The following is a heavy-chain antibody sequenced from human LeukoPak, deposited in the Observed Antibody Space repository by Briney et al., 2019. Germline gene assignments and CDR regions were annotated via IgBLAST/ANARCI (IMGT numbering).Heavy chain of an antibody. CDR1: GYTLSTFA. Sequence: SCNLSGYTLSTFAISWVRQPARRGREWLGWISAYNGKTNYAQKLQGRVTMTTDTSTSTAYMELRSLRSDDTAVYYCARGYDILTGGAFDIWGQGTMVTVSS. CDR3: ARGYDILTGGAFDI. J-gene: IGHJ3*02. CDR2: ISAYNGKT. V-gene: IGHV1-18*01. D-gene: IGHD3-9*01.